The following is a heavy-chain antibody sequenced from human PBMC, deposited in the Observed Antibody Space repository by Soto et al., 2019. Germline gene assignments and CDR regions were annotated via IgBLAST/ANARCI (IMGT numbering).Heavy chain of an antibody. D-gene: IGHD3-3*01. CDR1: GFTFSSYA. V-gene: IGHV3-30*14. J-gene: IGHJ6*02. Sequence: HPGGSLRLSCAASGFTFSSYAMHWVRQAPGKGLEWVAVISYDGSNKNYADSVKGRFTISRDNSKNTLYLQMNSLRAEDTAVYYCARGYDFWSGYYYPYGMDVWGQGPTVTVSS. CDR3: ARGYDFWSGYYYPYGMDV. CDR2: ISYDGSNK.